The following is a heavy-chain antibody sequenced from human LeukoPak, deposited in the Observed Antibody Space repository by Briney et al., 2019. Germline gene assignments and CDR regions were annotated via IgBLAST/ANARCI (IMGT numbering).Heavy chain of an antibody. CDR1: GGTFSSYT. V-gene: IGHV1-69*02. CDR3: ARGGFSSSGWYKNWFDP. J-gene: IGHJ5*02. Sequence: SVKVSCKASGGTFSSYTISWVRQAPGQGLEWMGRIIPILGIANYAQKFQGRVTITADKSTSTAYMELSSLRSEDTAVYYWARGGFSSSGWYKNWFDPWGQGNLVTVSS. CDR2: IIPILGIA. D-gene: IGHD6-19*01.